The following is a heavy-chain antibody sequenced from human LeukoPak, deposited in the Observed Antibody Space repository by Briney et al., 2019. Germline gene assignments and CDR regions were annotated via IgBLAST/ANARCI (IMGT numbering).Heavy chain of an antibody. CDR3: ARLGSTSPQGDY. CDR1: GGSISSSSYY. V-gene: IGHV4-39*01. D-gene: IGHD2-2*01. J-gene: IGHJ4*02. Sequence: PSETLSLTCTVSGGSISSSSYYWGWIRQPPGKGLEWIGSIYYSGSTYYNPSLKSRVTTSVDTSKNRFSLKLSSVTAADTAVYYCARLGSTSPQGDYWGQGTLVTVSS. CDR2: IYYSGST.